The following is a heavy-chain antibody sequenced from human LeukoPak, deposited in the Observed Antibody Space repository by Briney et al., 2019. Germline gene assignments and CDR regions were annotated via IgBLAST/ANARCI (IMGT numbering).Heavy chain of an antibody. J-gene: IGHJ4*02. CDR2: IRSKAYGGTT. V-gene: IGHV3-49*04. CDR1: GFTFSTYE. CDR3: TSDFRYSSGWLSDY. D-gene: IGHD6-19*01. Sequence: GGSLRLSCAASGFTFSTYEMNWVRQAPGKGLEWVGFIRSKAYGGTTEYAASVKGRFTISRDDSKSIAYLQMNSLKTEDTAVYYCTSDFRYSSGWLSDYWGQGTLVTVSS.